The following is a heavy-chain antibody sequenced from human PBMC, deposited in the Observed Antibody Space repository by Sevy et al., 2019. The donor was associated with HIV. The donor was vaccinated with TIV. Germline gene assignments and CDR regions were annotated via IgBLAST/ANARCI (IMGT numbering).Heavy chain of an antibody. Sequence: GGSLRLSCAASDFTFSSYSMNWVRQAPGKGLEWVSSITRSSSYIYYADSVKGRFTISRDNAKNSLYLQMNSLGAEDTAVYYCARGGHGYVGIDYWGQGTLVTVSS. CDR2: ITRSSSYI. D-gene: IGHD6-13*01. CDR1: DFTFSSYS. V-gene: IGHV3-21*01. J-gene: IGHJ4*02. CDR3: ARGGHGYVGIDY.